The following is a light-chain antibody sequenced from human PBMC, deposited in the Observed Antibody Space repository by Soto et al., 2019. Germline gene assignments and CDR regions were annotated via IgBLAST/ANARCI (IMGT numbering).Light chain of an antibody. CDR3: SSSTTSSTWV. J-gene: IGLJ3*02. V-gene: IGLV2-14*01. Sequence: QSALTQPASVSGSPGQSITISCTGTSSDVGGHNYVSWYQHHPGKAPKLMIYEVSNRPSGVSNRFSGSKSGNTASLTISGLQAEDEADYYCSSSTTSSTWVFGGGTKLTVL. CDR2: EVS. CDR1: SSDVGGHNY.